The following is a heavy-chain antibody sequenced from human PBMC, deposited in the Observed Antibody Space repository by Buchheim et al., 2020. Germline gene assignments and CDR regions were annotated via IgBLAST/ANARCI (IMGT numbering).Heavy chain of an antibody. Sequence: QVQLQESGPGLVKPSQTLSLTCTVSGGSISSGDYYWSWIRQPPGKGLEWIGYIYYSGSPYYNPSLKSRVTISVDTSKNQFPLKLSSVTAADTAVYYCVRARQYNWNYVGWFDPWGQGTL. V-gene: IGHV4-30-4*01. CDR1: GGSISSGDYY. D-gene: IGHD1-7*01. CDR3: VRARQYNWNYVGWFDP. CDR2: IYYSGSP. J-gene: IGHJ5*02.